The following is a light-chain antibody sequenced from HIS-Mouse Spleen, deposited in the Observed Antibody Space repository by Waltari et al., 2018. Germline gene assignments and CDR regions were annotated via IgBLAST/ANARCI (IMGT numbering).Light chain of an antibody. Sequence: QSALTQPASVSGSPGQSIPIPCTGTSRDVGSYNLVPWYQQHPGKAPKLMIYEGSKRPSGVSNRFSGSKSGNTASLTISGHQAEDEADYYCCSYAGSSTLVFGGGTKLTVL. CDR2: EGS. CDR1: SRDVGSYNL. J-gene: IGLJ3*02. CDR3: CSYAGSSTLV. V-gene: IGLV2-23*01.